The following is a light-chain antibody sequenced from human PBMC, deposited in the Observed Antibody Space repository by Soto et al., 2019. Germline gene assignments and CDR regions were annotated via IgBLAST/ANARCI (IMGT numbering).Light chain of an antibody. V-gene: IGKV3-15*01. CDR3: QQYNNWPLT. CDR2: DAS. CDR1: QSVNNN. J-gene: IGKJ4*01. Sequence: EIVMTQSPATLSVSPGERATLSCRASQSVNNNLAWYQQKPAQAPRLLIYDASTRATGIPARFSGSGSGTDFTLTISSLQSEDFAVYYCQQYNNWPLTFGGGTKVDIK.